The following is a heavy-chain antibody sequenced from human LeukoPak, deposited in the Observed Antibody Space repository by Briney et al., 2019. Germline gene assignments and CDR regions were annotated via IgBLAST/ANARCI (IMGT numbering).Heavy chain of an antibody. CDR3: ARSQVVTAMTPTYYFDY. D-gene: IGHD2-21*02. CDR2: INGNGGSK. J-gene: IGHJ4*02. Sequence: GGSLRLSCTGSGFTFNNYAMSWVRQAPGKGLEWVSAINGNGGSKYHADSVKGRFTISRDNSKNTLYLQMNSLRAEDTAVYYCARSQVVTAMTPTYYFDYWGQGTLVTVSS. V-gene: IGHV3-23*01. CDR1: GFTFNNYA.